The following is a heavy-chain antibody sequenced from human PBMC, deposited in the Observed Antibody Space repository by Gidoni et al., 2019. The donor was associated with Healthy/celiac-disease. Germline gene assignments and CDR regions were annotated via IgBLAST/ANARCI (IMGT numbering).Heavy chain of an antibody. CDR3: AKDPVCSSTSCYINNYFDY. J-gene: IGHJ4*02. D-gene: IGHD2-2*02. V-gene: IGHV3-23*01. CDR1: GFTFSSYA. Sequence: EVQLLASGGGLVQPGGSLRLSCAASGFTFSSYAMSWVRQAPGKGLEWVSDISGSGGSTYYADSVKGRFTISRDNAKNTLYLQMNSLRAEDTAVYYCAKDPVCSSTSCYINNYFDYWGQGTLVTVSS. CDR2: ISGSGGST.